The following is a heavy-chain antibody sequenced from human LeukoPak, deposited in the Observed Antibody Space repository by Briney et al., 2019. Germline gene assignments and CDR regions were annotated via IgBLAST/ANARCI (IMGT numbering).Heavy chain of an antibody. CDR1: GYTFTSYY. D-gene: IGHD2-2*02. Sequence: ASVKVSCKASGYTFTSYYMHWVRQAPGQGLEWMGIINPSGGSTSYAQKFQGRVTMTRDTSTSTVYMELSSLRSEDTAVYYCARDIIVVPAAILPISYYYGMDVWGQGTTVTVSS. J-gene: IGHJ6*02. V-gene: IGHV1-46*01. CDR2: INPSGGST. CDR3: ARDIIVVPAAILPISYYYGMDV.